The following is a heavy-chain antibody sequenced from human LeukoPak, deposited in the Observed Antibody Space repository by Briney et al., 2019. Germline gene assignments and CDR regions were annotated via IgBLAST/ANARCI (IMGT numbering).Heavy chain of an antibody. CDR3: GRGXTAAAGIFDC. V-gene: IGHV4-4*07. CDR1: GGSISSYY. J-gene: IGHJ4*02. Sequence: PSETLSLTCPVSGGSISSYYWSWVRQPAGKGLEWIGRIYSSGSTNYNPSLNSRVTMSVDTSNNQFSLRLTSVTAADTAVYYCGRGXTAAAGIFDCWGQGTLVTVSS. CDR2: IYSSGST. D-gene: IGHD6-13*01.